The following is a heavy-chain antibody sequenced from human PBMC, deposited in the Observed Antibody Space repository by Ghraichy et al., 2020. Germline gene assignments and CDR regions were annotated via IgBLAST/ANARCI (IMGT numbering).Heavy chain of an antibody. Sequence: SETLSLTCAVYGGSFSGYYWSWIRQPPGKGLEWIGEINHSGSTNYNPSLKSRVTISVDTSKNQFSLKLSSVTAADTAVYYCARSRPAIPRYGSGSYWSAGWGQGTLVTVSS. D-gene: IGHD3-10*01. CDR3: ARSRPAIPRYGSGSYWSAG. J-gene: IGHJ4*02. V-gene: IGHV4-34*01. CDR1: GGSFSGYY. CDR2: INHSGST.